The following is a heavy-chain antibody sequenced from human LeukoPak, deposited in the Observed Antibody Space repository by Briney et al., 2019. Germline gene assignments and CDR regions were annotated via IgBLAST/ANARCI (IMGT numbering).Heavy chain of an antibody. J-gene: IGHJ6*02. CDR3: ARLFSRGWPYYYGLGA. V-gene: IGHV4-39*01. CDR1: GGSIDSSGSY. CDR2: VYYGGDA. D-gene: IGHD6-19*01. Sequence: SETLSLTCTVSGGSIDSSGSYWGWNRQPPGKGLEWIGCVYYGGDAYYNPSLKSRVTISADLSKNQFSLSLISVTAADTALYYCARLFSRGWPYYYGLGAWGQGTTVTVSS.